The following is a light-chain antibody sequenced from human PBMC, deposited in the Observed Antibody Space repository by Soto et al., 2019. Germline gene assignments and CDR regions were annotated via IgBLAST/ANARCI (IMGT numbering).Light chain of an antibody. J-gene: IGLJ1*01. Sequence: QSALTQPASVSGSPGQSITISCTGTSSDVGGYNYVSWYQQHPGKAPKFIIYDVSNRPSGVSNRSSGSKSGNTASLTISGLQAEDEADYYCSSYTTSNTRQIVFGTGTKVTVL. V-gene: IGLV2-14*01. CDR1: SSDVGGYNY. CDR2: DVS. CDR3: SSYTTSNTRQIV.